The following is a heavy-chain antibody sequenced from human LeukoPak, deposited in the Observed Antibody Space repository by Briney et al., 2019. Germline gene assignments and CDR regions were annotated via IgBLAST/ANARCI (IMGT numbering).Heavy chain of an antibody. Sequence: GGSLRLSCAASGFTVSSEYMSWVRQAPGQGLEWVSVIYSAGNTYYAASVKGRFTISRDNSENTLYLQMNSLGAEDTAVYYCARSILDGSGSYYMAYWGQGTLVTVSS. J-gene: IGHJ4*02. D-gene: IGHD3-10*01. CDR1: GFTVSSEY. CDR3: ARSILDGSGSYYMAY. CDR2: IYSAGNT. V-gene: IGHV3-53*01.